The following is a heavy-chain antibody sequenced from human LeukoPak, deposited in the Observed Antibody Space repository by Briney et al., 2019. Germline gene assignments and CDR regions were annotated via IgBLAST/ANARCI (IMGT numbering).Heavy chain of an antibody. CDR1: GYAFTGYY. CDR2: INPNSGGT. D-gene: IGHD1-26*01. Sequence: GASVKVSCKASGYAFTGYYMHWVRQAPGQGLEWMGWINPNSGGTNYAQKFQGRVTMTRDTSISTAYMELSRLRSDDTAVYYCAGAGSYPWFYFGYWGQGTLVTVSS. J-gene: IGHJ4*02. V-gene: IGHV1-2*02. CDR3: AGAGSYPWFYFGY.